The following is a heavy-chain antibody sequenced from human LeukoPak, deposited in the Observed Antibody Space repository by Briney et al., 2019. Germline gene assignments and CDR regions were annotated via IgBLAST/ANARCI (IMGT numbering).Heavy chain of an antibody. CDR3: AGAVAGRYDAFDI. CDR1: GFTFSSYG. CDR2: IIPILGIA. V-gene: IGHV1-69*04. Sequence: PGRSLRLSCAASGFTFSSYGMHWVRQAPGQGLEWMGRIIPILGIANYAQKFQGRVTITADKSTSTAYMELSSLRSEDTAVYYCAGAVAGRYDAFDIWGQGTMVTVSS. J-gene: IGHJ3*02. D-gene: IGHD6-19*01.